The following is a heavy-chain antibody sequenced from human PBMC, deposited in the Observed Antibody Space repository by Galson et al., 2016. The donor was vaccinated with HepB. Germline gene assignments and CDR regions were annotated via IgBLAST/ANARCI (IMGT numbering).Heavy chain of an antibody. J-gene: IGHJ3*02. CDR1: GDSVSSTSAG. CDR2: TFYRSKWYY. V-gene: IGHV6-1*01. CDR3: AREMCDGDCTDAFDI. Sequence: CAISGDSVSSTSAGWSWVRQSPSRGLEWLGRTFYRSKWYYDYAISVRSRITINPDTSKNQFSLQLTSVTAADTAVYYCAREMCDGDCTDAFDIWGQGTMVTVSS. D-gene: IGHD2-21*02.